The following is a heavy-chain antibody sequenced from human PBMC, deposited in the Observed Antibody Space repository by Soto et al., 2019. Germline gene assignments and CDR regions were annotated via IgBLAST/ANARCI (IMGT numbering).Heavy chain of an antibody. D-gene: IGHD2-2*01. V-gene: IGHV1-18*04. J-gene: IGHJ6*03. CDR2: ISAYNGNT. CDR3: ARDSCSSTSCYWDYYYYYMDV. Sequence: ASVKVSCKASGYTFTGYYMHWVRQAPGQGLEWMGWISAYNGNTNYAQKLQGRVTMTTDTSTSTAYMELRSLRSDDTAVYYCARDSCSSTSCYWDYYYYYMDVWGKGTTVTVSS. CDR1: GYTFTGYY.